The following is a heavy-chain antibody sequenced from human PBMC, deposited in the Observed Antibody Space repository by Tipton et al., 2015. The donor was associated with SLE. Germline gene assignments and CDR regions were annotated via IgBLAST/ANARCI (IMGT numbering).Heavy chain of an antibody. D-gene: IGHD2-15*01. CDR2: ISSSSSYT. V-gene: IGHV3-11*06. Sequence: SLRLSCAASGFTLSDYYMSWIRQAPGKGLEWVSFISSSSSYTNYADSVKGRFTISRDNAKNSLDLQMNSLRAEDTAVYYCARDGGPNCSGGSCFSIYWGQGTLVTVSS. J-gene: IGHJ4*02. CDR3: ARDGGPNCSGGSCFSIY. CDR1: GFTLSDYY.